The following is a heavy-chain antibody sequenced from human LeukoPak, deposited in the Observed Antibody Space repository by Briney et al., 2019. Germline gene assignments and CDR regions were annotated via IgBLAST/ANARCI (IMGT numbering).Heavy chain of an antibody. J-gene: IGHJ4*02. CDR2: ISYDGSNK. CDR1: GFTFSSYA. CDR3: AKDHWDYVWGSYRFVY. Sequence: GGSLRFSCAASGFTFSSYAMHWVRQAPGKGLEWVAVISYDGSNKYYADSVKGRFTISRDNSKNTLYLQMNSLRAEDTAVYYCAKDHWDYVWGSYRFVYWGQGTLVTVSS. D-gene: IGHD3-16*02. V-gene: IGHV3-30-3*01.